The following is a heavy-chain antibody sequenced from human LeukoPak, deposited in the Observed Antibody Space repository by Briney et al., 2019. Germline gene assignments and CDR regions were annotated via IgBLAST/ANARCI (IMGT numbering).Heavy chain of an antibody. Sequence: SETLSLTCTVSGGSISSGGYYWSWIRQHPGKGLEWIGYIYYSGSTYYNPSLKSRVTISVDTSKNQFSLKLSSVTAADTAVYYCAREAAAGTLDAFDIWGQGTMVTVSS. CDR3: AREAAAGTLDAFDI. CDR2: IYYSGST. V-gene: IGHV4-31*03. J-gene: IGHJ3*02. D-gene: IGHD6-13*01. CDR1: GGSISSGGYY.